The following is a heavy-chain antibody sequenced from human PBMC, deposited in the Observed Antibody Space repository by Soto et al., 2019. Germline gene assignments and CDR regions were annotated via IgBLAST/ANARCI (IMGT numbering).Heavy chain of an antibody. Sequence: SETLSLTCSVSGDSVSRGSYHWSWIRQPPGKGLEWIGFKPYTGSPDYNPSLKSRVVTSIDRSKNQFSLKLSSVTATDTAVYFCAKVGWGGDSWGQGTLVTVSS. D-gene: IGHD7-27*01. CDR3: AKVGWGGDS. CDR2: KPYTGSP. V-gene: IGHV4-61*01. J-gene: IGHJ4*02. CDR1: GDSVSRGSYH.